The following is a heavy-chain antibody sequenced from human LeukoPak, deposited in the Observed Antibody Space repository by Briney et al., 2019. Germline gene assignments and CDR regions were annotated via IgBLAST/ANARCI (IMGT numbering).Heavy chain of an antibody. Sequence: PGGSLRLSCAASGFTFSSYVMSWVRQAPGKGLEWVSVISGSGGSTYYADSVKGRFTISRDNSKNTLFLQMNSLRAGDTAVYYCAKAKTSSYWYFDLWGRGTLVTVSS. CDR3: AKAKTSSYWYFDL. J-gene: IGHJ2*01. CDR2: ISGSGGST. V-gene: IGHV3-23*01. D-gene: IGHD2-2*01. CDR1: GFTFSSYV.